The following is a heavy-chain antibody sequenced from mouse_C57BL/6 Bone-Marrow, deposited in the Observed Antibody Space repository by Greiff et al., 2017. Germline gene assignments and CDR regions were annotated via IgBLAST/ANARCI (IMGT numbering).Heavy chain of an antibody. V-gene: IGHV14-3*01. J-gene: IGHJ4*01. CDR1: GFNIKNTY. CDR3: APPYCYGSSYYAMDY. Sequence: VQLQQSVAELVRPGASVKLSCTASGFNIKNTYMHWVKQRPEQGLEWIGRIDPANGNTKYAPKFQGKATITAATSSNTAYLQLSSLTSANTAIYYCAPPYCYGSSYYAMDYWGQGTSVTVSS. D-gene: IGHD1-1*01. CDR2: IDPANGNT.